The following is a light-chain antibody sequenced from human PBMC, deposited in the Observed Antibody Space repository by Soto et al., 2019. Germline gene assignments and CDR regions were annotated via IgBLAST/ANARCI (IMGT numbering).Light chain of an antibody. Sequence: IQMTQSPASVPASVGDRVTITCRASQGISSALAWYQQKPGKAPKLLISHASSLESGVPSRFSGSGSGTDFTLTISSLQPEDFATYHCQQFNTYPTFGGGTKVEIK. V-gene: IGKV1-13*02. CDR1: QGISSA. CDR2: HAS. J-gene: IGKJ4*01. CDR3: QQFNTYPT.